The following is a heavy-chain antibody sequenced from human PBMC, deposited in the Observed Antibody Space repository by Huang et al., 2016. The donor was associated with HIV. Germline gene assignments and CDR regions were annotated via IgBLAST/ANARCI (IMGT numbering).Heavy chain of an antibody. CDR3: ARMPTPSYFDTWSLSPVEEDFFYYNLDV. Sequence: QVRLQQWGQGLLKPSETLSLTCAVYGASFTSYYWSWVRQSPGKAREWIGEIDPGLSTNYNPQRKRRVTMTVDTSKNQFYLKYRAMTAAYEAIYYCARMPTPSYFDTWSLSPVEEDFFYYNLDVWGQGTPVSVSS. CDR2: IDPGLST. D-gene: IGHD3-9*01. J-gene: IGHJ6*02. CDR1: GASFTSYY. V-gene: IGHV4-34*02.